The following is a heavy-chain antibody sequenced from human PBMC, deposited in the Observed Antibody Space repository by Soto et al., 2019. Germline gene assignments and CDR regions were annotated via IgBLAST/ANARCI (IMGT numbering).Heavy chain of an antibody. CDR3: AKGCTLGWLLNWYFDL. J-gene: IGHJ2*01. V-gene: IGHV3-23*04. CDR2: ISGSGGST. D-gene: IGHD3-22*01. Sequence: EVQVVESGGGLVQPGGSLRLSCAGSGFTFNDHWMHWVRQAPGKGLEWVSAISGSGGSTYYADSVKGRFTISRDNSKNTLYLQMNRLRAEDTAVYYCAKGCTLGWLLNWYFDLWGRGTLVTVSS. CDR1: GFTFNDHW.